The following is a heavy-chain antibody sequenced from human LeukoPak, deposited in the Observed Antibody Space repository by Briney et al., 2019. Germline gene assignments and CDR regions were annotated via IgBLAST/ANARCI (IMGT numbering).Heavy chain of an antibody. CDR1: GGTFSSYA. V-gene: IGHV1-69*05. J-gene: IGHJ4*02. CDR2: IIPIFGTA. Sequence: SVKVSCKASGGTFSSYAISWVRQAPGQGLEWMEGIIPIFGTANYAQKFQGRVTITTDESTSTAYMELSSLRSEDTAVYYCARVGVYYDSSGYYFDYWGQGTLVTVSS. CDR3: ARVGVYYDSSGYYFDY. D-gene: IGHD3-22*01.